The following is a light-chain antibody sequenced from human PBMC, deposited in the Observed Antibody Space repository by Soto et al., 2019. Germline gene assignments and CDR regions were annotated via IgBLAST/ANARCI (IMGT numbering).Light chain of an antibody. CDR1: QSVSSN. Sequence: EIVMTQSPATLSVSPGERATLSCRASQSVSSNLAWYQQKPGQAPSLLIYGASTRATGIPARFSGSGSGTEFTLTIGSLQSEDFAVYYCQQYHDWPRTFGPGTKVEIK. CDR3: QQYHDWPRT. V-gene: IGKV3-15*01. CDR2: GAS. J-gene: IGKJ1*01.